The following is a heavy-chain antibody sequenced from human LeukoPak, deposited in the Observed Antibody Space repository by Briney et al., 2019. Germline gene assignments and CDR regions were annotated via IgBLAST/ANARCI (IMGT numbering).Heavy chain of an antibody. Sequence: GGSLRLSCAASGFTFSSYAINWVRQAPGKGLEWVSVISDSGGSTYYADSVKGRFTISRDNSKSTLFLQMNSLRAEDTAVYFCAKAAGKENGYDFFFEHWGQGTLVTVSS. D-gene: IGHD3/OR15-3a*01. CDR1: GFTFSSYA. CDR3: AKAAGKENGYDFFFEH. J-gene: IGHJ1*01. V-gene: IGHV3-23*01. CDR2: ISDSGGST.